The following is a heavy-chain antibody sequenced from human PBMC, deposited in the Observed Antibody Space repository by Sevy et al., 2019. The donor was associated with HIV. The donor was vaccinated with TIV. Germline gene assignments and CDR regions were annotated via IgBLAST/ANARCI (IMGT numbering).Heavy chain of an antibody. V-gene: IGHV1-8*01. CDR3: ARAGSGWYDHYFDP. Sequence: ASVKVSCKASGYTFTSYDINWVRQATGQGLEWMGWMNPNSGNTGYAQKFQGRVTMTRNTSISTAYMELSSLRSEDTAMYYCARAGSGWYDHYFDPWGQGTRLTVSS. D-gene: IGHD6-19*01. CDR2: MNPNSGNT. J-gene: IGHJ4*02. CDR1: GYTFTSYD.